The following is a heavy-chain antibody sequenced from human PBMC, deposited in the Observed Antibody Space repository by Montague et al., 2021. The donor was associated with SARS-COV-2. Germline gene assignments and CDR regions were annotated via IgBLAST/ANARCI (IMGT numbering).Heavy chain of an antibody. D-gene: IGHD3-16*01. V-gene: IGHV4-59*08. Sequence: SETLSLTCTVSGVSVTDYYWSWSRQPPGKGLVWVGDVLYHKGTNFNPSLKSRVAISVDTSKNQFSLRRTSVTAADTAVYYCVRHPHYDGVNGPPDFWDQGTLVTVSS. CDR3: VRHPHYDGVNGPPDF. CDR2: VLYHKGT. CDR1: GVSVTDYY. J-gene: IGHJ4*02.